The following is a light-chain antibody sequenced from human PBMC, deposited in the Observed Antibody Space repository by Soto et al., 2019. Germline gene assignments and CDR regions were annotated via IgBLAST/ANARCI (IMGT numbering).Light chain of an antibody. CDR2: DNN. J-gene: IGLJ1*01. CDR1: SSNIGNNY. Sequence: QSVLTQPPSVSAAPGQKDTNSCCGSSSNIGNNYVSWYQQLPGTAPKLLIYDNNKRPSGIPDRFSGSKSGTSATLAITGLQTGDEADYYCGTWDSSLSALYLFGTGTKVTVL. V-gene: IGLV1-51*01. CDR3: GTWDSSLSALYL.